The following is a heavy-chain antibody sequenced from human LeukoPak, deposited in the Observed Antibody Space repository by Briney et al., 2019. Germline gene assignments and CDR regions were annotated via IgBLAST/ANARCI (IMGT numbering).Heavy chain of an antibody. J-gene: IGHJ4*02. V-gene: IGHV3-9*01. Sequence: HPGGSLRLSCAASGFTFDDYAMHWVRQPPGKGLEWVSGISWNSGNVGYADSVKGRFTISRDNAKNSLYLQMNSLRAEDTALYYCAKDIYGDYVGVFDYWGQGTLVTVSS. D-gene: IGHD4-17*01. CDR1: GFTFDDYA. CDR2: ISWNSGNV. CDR3: AKDIYGDYVGVFDY.